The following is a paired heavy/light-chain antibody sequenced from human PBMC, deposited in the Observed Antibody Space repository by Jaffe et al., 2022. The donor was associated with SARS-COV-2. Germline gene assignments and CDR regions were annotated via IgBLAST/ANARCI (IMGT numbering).Light chain of an antibody. CDR3: LQYKSFPWT. Sequence: DIQMTQSPSSLSASVGDRVTITCRASQDIRNYLAWFQQKPGKAPKSLIYAASSLQSGVPSRFSGGGSGTDFTLTIDSLQPEDFATYSCLQYKSFPWTFGQGTKVEIK. CDR1: QDIRNY. V-gene: IGKV1-16*01. J-gene: IGKJ1*01. CDR2: AAS.
Heavy chain of an antibody. CDR3: SRGPTVMFYQYHGMDV. V-gene: IGHV3-49*03. CDR2: IRSKAYGGTT. J-gene: IGHJ6*02. Sequence: EVQVVESGGGLVEPGRSLRLSCTGSGFTFGDHAMSWFRQAPGKGLEWVGLIRSKAYGGTTEYVASVKGRFTISRDDSKSIAYVQMNSLKTEDTAVYYCSRGPTVMFYQYHGMDVWGQGTTVTVSS. D-gene: IGHD4-4*01. CDR1: GFTFGDHA.